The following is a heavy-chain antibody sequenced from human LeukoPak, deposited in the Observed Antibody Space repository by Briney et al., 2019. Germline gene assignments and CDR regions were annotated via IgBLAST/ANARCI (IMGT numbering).Heavy chain of an antibody. Sequence: SETLSLTCTVSGGAISSYYWSWIRQPPGKGLEWIGYIYYSGSTNYNPSLKSRVTISADTSKNQFSLKLSSVTAADTAVYYCAREYYDTLTGSNPYYFDYWGQGTLVTVSS. CDR2: IYYSGST. CDR3: AREYYDTLTGSNPYYFDY. D-gene: IGHD3-9*01. V-gene: IGHV4-59*01. CDR1: GGAISSYY. J-gene: IGHJ4*02.